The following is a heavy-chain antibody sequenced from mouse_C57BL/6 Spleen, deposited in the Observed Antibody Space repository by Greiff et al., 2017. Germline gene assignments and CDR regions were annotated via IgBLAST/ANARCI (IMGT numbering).Heavy chain of an antibody. D-gene: IGHD1-1*01. CDR3: ARGTTVVLDY. V-gene: IGHV1-80*01. CDR1: GYAFSSYW. J-gene: IGHJ2*01. Sequence: VQLQQSGAELVKPGASVKISCKASGYAFSSYWLNWVKQRPGKGLEWIGQIYPGDGDTNYNGRFKGKATLTADKSSSTAYMQLSSLTSEDSAVYFGARGTTVVLDYWGQGTTLTVSS. CDR2: IYPGDGDT.